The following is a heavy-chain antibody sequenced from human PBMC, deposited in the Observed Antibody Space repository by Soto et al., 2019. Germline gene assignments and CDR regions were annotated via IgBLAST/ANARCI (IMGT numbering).Heavy chain of an antibody. CDR1: GFTFSSND. Sequence: EVQLVESGGGLIQPGGSLRLSCAASGFTFSSNDMNWVRQAPGKGLEWVSLIYSSGSTYYADSVKGRFTISRDNSKNTLYLQMSSLSAEDTALYYCATRPLLPGAPWGQGTMVTVSS. CDR2: IYSSGST. D-gene: IGHD3-22*01. V-gene: IGHV3-53*01. J-gene: IGHJ3*01. CDR3: ATRPLLPGAP.